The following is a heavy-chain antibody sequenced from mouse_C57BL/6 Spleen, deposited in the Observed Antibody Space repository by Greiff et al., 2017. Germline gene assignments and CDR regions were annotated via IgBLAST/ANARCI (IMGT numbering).Heavy chain of an antibody. CDR2: INPSSGYT. Sequence: QVQLQQSGAELARPGASVKMSCKASGYTFTSYTMHWVKQRPGQGLEWIGYINPSSGYTKYNQKFKDKATLTADKSSSTAYMQLSSLTSEDSAVYYCARGLITTVVPYFDVWGTGTTVTVSS. CDR1: GYTFTSYT. D-gene: IGHD1-1*01. V-gene: IGHV1-4*01. J-gene: IGHJ1*03. CDR3: ARGLITTVVPYFDV.